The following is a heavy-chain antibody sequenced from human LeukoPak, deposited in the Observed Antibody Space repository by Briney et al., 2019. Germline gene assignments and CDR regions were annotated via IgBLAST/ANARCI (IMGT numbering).Heavy chain of an antibody. CDR3: ARVQHTYYDILTGAFDY. CDR1: GFTFSSYG. CDR2: ISYDGSNK. D-gene: IGHD3-9*01. J-gene: IGHJ4*02. Sequence: GGSLRLSCAASGFTFSSYGMHWVRQAPGKGLEWVAVISYDGSNKYYADSVKGRFTISRDNSKNTLYLQMNSLRAEDTAVYYCARVQHTYYDILTGAFDYWGQGTLVTVSS. V-gene: IGHV3-30*03.